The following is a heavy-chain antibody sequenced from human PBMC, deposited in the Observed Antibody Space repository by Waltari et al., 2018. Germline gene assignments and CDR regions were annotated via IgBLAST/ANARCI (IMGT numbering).Heavy chain of an antibody. Sequence: QVQLQESGPGLVKPSETLSFTCTVSGGSISSYYWSWIRQPAGKGLEWIGRIYTSGSTNYNPSLKSRVTMSVDTSKNQFSLKLSSVTAADTAVYYCARDQRCDPICYYMDVWGKGTTVTISS. CDR3: ARDQRCDPICYYMDV. J-gene: IGHJ6*03. V-gene: IGHV4-4*07. CDR1: GGSISSYY. D-gene: IGHD4-17*01. CDR2: IYTSGST.